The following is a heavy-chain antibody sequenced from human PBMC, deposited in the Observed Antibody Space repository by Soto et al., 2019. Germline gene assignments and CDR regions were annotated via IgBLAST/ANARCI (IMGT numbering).Heavy chain of an antibody. CDR1: GYTFTGYY. CDR2: INPNSGGT. CDR3: ARGQQLVLSPDEYYYYGMDV. Sequence: ASVKVSCKASGYTFTGYYMHWVRQAPGQGLEWMGWINPNSGGTNYAQKFQGWVTMTRDTSISTAYMELSRLRSDDTAVYYCARGQQLVLSPDEYYYYGMDVWGQGTTVTVSS. D-gene: IGHD6-13*01. V-gene: IGHV1-2*04. J-gene: IGHJ6*02.